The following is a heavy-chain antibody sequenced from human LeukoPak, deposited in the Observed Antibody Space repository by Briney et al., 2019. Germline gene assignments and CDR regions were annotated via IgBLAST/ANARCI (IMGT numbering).Heavy chain of an antibody. D-gene: IGHD3-22*01. V-gene: IGHV3-74*01. J-gene: IGHJ1*01. CDR1: GLNFSNYW. CDR3: ANMGLYESDPHYTEY. Sequence: PGGSLRLSCVVSGLNFSNYWMHWVRQAPGKGLVWVSRIYIDGSNTNYADAVRGRFTTSRDNAKSTLYLQMDSLRVDDTAVYYCANMGLYESDPHYTEYWGQGTLVSVSS. CDR2: IYIDGSNT.